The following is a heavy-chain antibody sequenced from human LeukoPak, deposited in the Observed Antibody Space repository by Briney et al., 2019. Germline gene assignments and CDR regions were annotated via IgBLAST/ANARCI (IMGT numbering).Heavy chain of an antibody. V-gene: IGHV1-18*04. CDR1: GYTFTIYG. J-gene: IGHJ5*02. D-gene: IGHD3-10*01. CDR3: ARALLLWFGSPVCNWFDP. CDR2: ISAYNGNT. Sequence: ASVKVSFKASGYTFTIYGISWVRQAPGQGLEWMGWISAYNGNTNYAQKLQGRVTMTTDTSTSTAYMELRSLRSDDTAVYYCARALLLWFGSPVCNWFDPWGQGTLVTVSS.